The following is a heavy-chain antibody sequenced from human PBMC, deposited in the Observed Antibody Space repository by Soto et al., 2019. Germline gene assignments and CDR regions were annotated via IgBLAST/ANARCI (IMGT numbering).Heavy chain of an antibody. J-gene: IGHJ4*02. CDR2: ISSSSSYT. CDR1: GFTFSDYY. V-gene: IGHV3-11*06. CDR3: ARGIVGAPEALDY. Sequence: GGSLRLSCAASGFTFSDYYMSWIRQAPGKGLEWVSYISSSSSYTNYADSVKGRFTISRDNAKNSLYLQMNSLRAEDTAVYYCARGIVGAPEALDYWGQGTLVTVSS. D-gene: IGHD1-26*01.